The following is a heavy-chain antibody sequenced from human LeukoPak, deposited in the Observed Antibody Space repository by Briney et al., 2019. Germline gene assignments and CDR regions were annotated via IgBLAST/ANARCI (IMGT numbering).Heavy chain of an antibody. CDR2: MNPNSGHT. Sequence: ASVKVSCKTSGYSFINYDINWVRQASGQGLEWMGWMNPNSGHTGLAQKFEGRVTITRDTSMSTAHMELSSLRSEDTAVYYCAKDVTYYYDSSGYQPRWYFDLWGRGTLVTVSS. V-gene: IGHV1-8*01. CDR1: GYSFINYD. CDR3: AKDVTYYYDSSGYQPRWYFDL. J-gene: IGHJ2*01. D-gene: IGHD3-22*01.